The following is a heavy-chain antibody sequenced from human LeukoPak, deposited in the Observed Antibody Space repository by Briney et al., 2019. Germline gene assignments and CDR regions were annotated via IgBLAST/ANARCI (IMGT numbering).Heavy chain of an antibody. CDR2: INHSGGT. CDR1: GGSFIGYD. Sequence: SETLSLTCAVCGGSFIGYDWTWIRQPPGKGLERIGEINHSGGTNYNPSLKSRVTISVDTSKNQFSLKLSSVTAADTAVYYCASLARGGNWFDPWGQGTLVTVSS. CDR3: ASLARGGNWFDP. D-gene: IGHD6-6*01. J-gene: IGHJ5*02. V-gene: IGHV4-34*01.